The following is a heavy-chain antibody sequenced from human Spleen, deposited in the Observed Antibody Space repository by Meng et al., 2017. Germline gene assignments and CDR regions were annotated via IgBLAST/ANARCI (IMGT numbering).Heavy chain of an antibody. D-gene: IGHD4-23*01. Sequence: GESLKISCAASGFTFSNAWMSWVRQAPGKGLEWVGRIKSNPDGGTTAYAAPVQGRFTISRDVSKNTLYLQMNSLRTEDAAVYYCMADASTVAPHYYYGMDIWGQRATVTVSS. J-gene: IGHJ6*02. CDR1: GFTFSNAW. CDR2: IKSNPDGGTT. V-gene: IGHV3-15*01. CDR3: MADASTVAPHYYYGMDI.